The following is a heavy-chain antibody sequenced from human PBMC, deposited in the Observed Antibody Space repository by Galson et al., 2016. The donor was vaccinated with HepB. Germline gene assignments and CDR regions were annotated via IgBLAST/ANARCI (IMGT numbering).Heavy chain of an antibody. CDR1: GNTLSEFS. Sequence: SVKVSCKVSGNTLSEFSIHWVRQAPGKGLVWMGGFDPEDDETIYAQRFQGRVTVTQDTATNTANMELTSLRSEDTAVYYCATLGYCTHKVCSGYFHHWGQGTLVIVSS. V-gene: IGHV1-24*01. J-gene: IGHJ1*01. CDR3: ATLGYCTHKVCSGYFHH. D-gene: IGHD2-8*01. CDR2: FDPEDDET.